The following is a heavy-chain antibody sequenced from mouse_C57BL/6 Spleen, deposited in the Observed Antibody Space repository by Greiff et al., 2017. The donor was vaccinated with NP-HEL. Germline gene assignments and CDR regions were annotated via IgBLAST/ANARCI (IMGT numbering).Heavy chain of an antibody. J-gene: IGHJ2*01. D-gene: IGHD1-1*01. CDR1: GFTFSDYG. CDR3: ARMGYYYGIDY. Sequence: EVKLVESGGGLVKPGGSLKLSCAASGFTFSDYGMHWVRQAPEKGLEWVAYISSGSSTIYYADTVKGRFTISRDNAKNTLFLQMTSLRSEDTAMYYCARMGYYYGIDYWGQGTTLTVSS. CDR2: ISSGSSTI. V-gene: IGHV5-17*01.